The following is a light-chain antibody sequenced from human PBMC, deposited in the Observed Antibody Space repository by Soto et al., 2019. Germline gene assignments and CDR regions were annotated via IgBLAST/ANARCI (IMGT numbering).Light chain of an antibody. CDR3: QQRINWRST. CDR1: QSVSTY. Sequence: EIVMTQSPATLSVSPGERATLSCRASQSVSTYVAWYQQKAGQAPRLLIYDASNRATGIPARFSGSGSGTDFTLTISSLEPEDFAVYFCQQRINWRSTFGGGTKVDIK. CDR2: DAS. V-gene: IGKV3-11*01. J-gene: IGKJ4*01.